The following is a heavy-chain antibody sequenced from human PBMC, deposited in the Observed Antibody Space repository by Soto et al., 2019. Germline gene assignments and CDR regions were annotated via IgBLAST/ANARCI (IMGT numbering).Heavy chain of an antibody. CDR2: IYPGDSDT. D-gene: IGHD4-17*01. Sequence: GESLKISCKGSGYSFTSYWIGWVRQMPGKGLEWMGIIYPGDSDTRYSPSFQGQVTISADKSISTAYLQWSSLKASDTAMYYCERLLGDYAGFELFDYWGQGTLVTVSS. V-gene: IGHV5-51*01. CDR3: ERLLGDYAGFELFDY. J-gene: IGHJ4*02. CDR1: GYSFTSYW.